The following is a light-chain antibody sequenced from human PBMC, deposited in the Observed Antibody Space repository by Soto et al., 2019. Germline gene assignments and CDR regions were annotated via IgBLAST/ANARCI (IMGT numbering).Light chain of an antibody. CDR3: SSYAGNNNYVV. J-gene: IGLJ2*01. CDR1: SSDIGGYNY. Sequence: QSVLTQPASVSGSPGQSITISCTGTSSDIGGYNYVSWYQQHPGKAPKLLIYEVTKRPSGVSYRFSGSKSGNTASLTVSGLQAEDEADYFCSSYAGNNNYVVFGGGTKLTVL. V-gene: IGLV2-8*01. CDR2: EVT.